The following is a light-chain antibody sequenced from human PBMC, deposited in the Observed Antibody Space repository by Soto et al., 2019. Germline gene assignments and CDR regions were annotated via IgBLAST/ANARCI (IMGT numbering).Light chain of an antibody. Sequence: DVVMTQSPLSLPVALGQPASISCRSSQSLAYSDGNTNLYWFLQRPGQSPRRLIYWVSYRDSGVSDRLSGRVSGTAFTVKLSRMEAGDVGVYYSMHDTDWHPTFGPGTKVVIK. J-gene: IGKJ1*01. CDR3: MHDTDWHPT. CDR2: WVS. V-gene: IGKV2-30*01. CDR1: QSLAYSDGNTN.